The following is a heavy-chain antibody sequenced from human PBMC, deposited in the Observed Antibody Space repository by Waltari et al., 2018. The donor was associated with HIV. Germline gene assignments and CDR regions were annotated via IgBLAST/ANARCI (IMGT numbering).Heavy chain of an antibody. CDR3: ARGSWGSGMDV. CDR1: GGSFSGYY. V-gene: IGHV4-34*01. D-gene: IGHD7-27*01. CDR2: INHSGNI. J-gene: IGHJ6*02. Sequence: QVRLQQWGAGLLKPSETLSLTCAVYGGSFSGYYWSWIRQPPGKGLEGIGEINHSGNINYNPSLKRRVIISVDRDKNQFSLKLTSVTAADTALYYCARGSWGSGMDVWGLGTTVIVSS.